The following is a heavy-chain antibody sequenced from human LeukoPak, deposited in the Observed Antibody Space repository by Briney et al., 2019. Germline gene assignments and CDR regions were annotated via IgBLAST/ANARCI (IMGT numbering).Heavy chain of an antibody. J-gene: IGHJ4*02. CDR1: GFTVSSNY. CDR3: ARVYLERLTAGYFDH. V-gene: IGHV3-53*05. CDR2: IYSGGST. D-gene: IGHD2-8*01. Sequence: QPGGSLRLSCAASGFTVSSNYMSWVRQAPGKGLEWVSVIYSGGSTYYADSVKGRFTISRDNSKSTLYLQMNSLRDDDSAAYFCARVYLERLTAGYFDHWGQGTQVTVSP.